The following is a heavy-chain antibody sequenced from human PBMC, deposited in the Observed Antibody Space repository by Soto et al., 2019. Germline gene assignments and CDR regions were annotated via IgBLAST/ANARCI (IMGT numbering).Heavy chain of an antibody. V-gene: IGHV4-38-2*02. CDR1: SYSISSGYY. D-gene: IGHD6-13*01. CDR3: ARDSSSLDP. J-gene: IGHJ5*02. CDR2: VFYDGST. Sequence: PSETLSLTCAVSSYSISSGYYWGWIRQPPGKGLEWIGSVFYDGSTYSNPSLQSRVTISVDTSKNQFSPNLSSVTAADTAVYYCARDSSSLDPWGQGTLVTVSS.